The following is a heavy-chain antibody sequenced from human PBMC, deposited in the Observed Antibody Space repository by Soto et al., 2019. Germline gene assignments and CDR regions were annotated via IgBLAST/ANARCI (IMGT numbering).Heavy chain of an antibody. V-gene: IGHV1-24*01. CDR1: GYTLTELS. Sequence: GASVKVSCKVSGYTLTELSMHWVRQAPGKGLEWMGGFDPEDGETIYAQKFQGRVTMTEDTSTDTAYMELSSLRSEDTAVYYCATDYRYCSGGSCAIPTYDAFDIWGQGTIVTVSS. J-gene: IGHJ3*02. CDR2: FDPEDGET. D-gene: IGHD2-15*01. CDR3: ATDYRYCSGGSCAIPTYDAFDI.